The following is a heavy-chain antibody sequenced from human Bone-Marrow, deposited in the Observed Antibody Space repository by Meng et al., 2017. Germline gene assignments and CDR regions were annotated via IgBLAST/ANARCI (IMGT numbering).Heavy chain of an antibody. J-gene: IGHJ4*02. CDR2: IYYSGST. CDR1: GGSVSSGSYY. CDR3: ARDDSEYGSGSYYNVGAGY. Sequence: GSLRLSCTVSGGSVSSGSYYWSWIRQPPGKGLEWIGYIYYSGSTNYNPSLKSRVTISVDTSKNQFSLKLSSVTAADTAVYYCARDDSEYGSGSYYNVGAGYWGQGTLVTVSS. V-gene: IGHV4-61*01. D-gene: IGHD3-10*01.